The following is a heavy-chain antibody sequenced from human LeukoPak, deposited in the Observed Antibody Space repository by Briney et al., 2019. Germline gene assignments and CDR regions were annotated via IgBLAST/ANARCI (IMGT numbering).Heavy chain of an antibody. V-gene: IGHV3-23*01. D-gene: IGHD6-13*01. J-gene: IGHJ4*02. CDR3: AILYSSSWYVGY. Sequence: GSLRLSCAASGFTFSSYAMSWVRQAPGKGREWVSGISGSGGSTYYADSVKGRFTITRDNSKNTLYLQMNSLRAEDTAVYYCAILYSSSWYVGYWGQGTLVTVSS. CDR1: GFTFSSYA. CDR2: ISGSGGST.